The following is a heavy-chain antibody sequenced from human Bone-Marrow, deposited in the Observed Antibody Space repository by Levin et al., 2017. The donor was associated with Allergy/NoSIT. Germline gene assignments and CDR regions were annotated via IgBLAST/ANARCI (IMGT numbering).Heavy chain of an antibody. CDR2: INEDGSEK. J-gene: IGHJ5*02. Sequence: PGGSLRLSCAASGFTFRSYSMTWVRLSPGKGLEWVATINEDGSEKRYVDSVEGRFTISRDNAKNSLYLQMNSLRVEETAVYYCARYYSTNWFHLFDAWGQGTLVTVSS. CDR3: ARYYSTNWFHLFDA. CDR1: GFTFRSYS. V-gene: IGHV3-7*01. D-gene: IGHD2/OR15-2a*01.